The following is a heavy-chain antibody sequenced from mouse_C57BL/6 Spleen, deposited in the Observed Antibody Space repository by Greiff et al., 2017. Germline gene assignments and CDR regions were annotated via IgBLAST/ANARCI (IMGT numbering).Heavy chain of an antibody. CDR2: IHPNSGST. J-gene: IGHJ4*01. V-gene: IGHV1-64*01. Sequence: QVQLQQPGAELVKPGASVKLSCKASGYTFTSYWMHWVKQRPGQGLEWIGMIHPNSGSTNYNEKFKSKATLTVDKSASTAYMQLSSLTSEDSAVYYCARADYGAMDYWGQGTSVTVSS. D-gene: IGHD2-4*01. CDR3: ARADYGAMDY. CDR1: GYTFTSYW.